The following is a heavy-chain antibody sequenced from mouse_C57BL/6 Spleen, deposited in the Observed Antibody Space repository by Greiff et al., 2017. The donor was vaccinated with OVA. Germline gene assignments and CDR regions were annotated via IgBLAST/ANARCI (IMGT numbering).Heavy chain of an antibody. Sequence: QVQLQQPGAELVKPGASVKMSCKASGYTFTSYWITWVKQRPGQGLEWIGDIYPGSGSTNYNEKFKSKATLTADTSSSTAYMQLSSLTSEDSAVYYCAKAYWAGFDYWGQGTTLTVSS. D-gene: IGHD3-3*01. CDR1: GYTFTSYW. J-gene: IGHJ2*01. CDR3: AKAYWAGFDY. V-gene: IGHV1-55*01. CDR2: IYPGSGST.